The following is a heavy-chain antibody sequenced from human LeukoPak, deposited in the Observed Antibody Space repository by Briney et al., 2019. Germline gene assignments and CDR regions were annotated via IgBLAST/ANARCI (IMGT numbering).Heavy chain of an antibody. CDR2: IYYSGST. V-gene: IGHV4-59*12. CDR3: ARDSRRTFDY. Sequence: PSETLSLTCTVSGGSISSYYWSWIRQPPGKGLEWIGYIYYSGSTNYNPSLKSRVTISVDTSKNQFSLKLSSVTAADTAVYYCARDSRRTFDYWGQGTLVTVSS. J-gene: IGHJ4*02. CDR1: GGSISSYY.